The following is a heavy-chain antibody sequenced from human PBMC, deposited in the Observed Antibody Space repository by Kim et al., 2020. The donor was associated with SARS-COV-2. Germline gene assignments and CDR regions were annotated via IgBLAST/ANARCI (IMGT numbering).Heavy chain of an antibody. J-gene: IGHJ4*02. CDR1: GFTFSSYG. CDR2: ISYDGSNK. Sequence: GGSLRLSCAASGFTFSSYGMHWVRQAPGKGLEWVAVISYDGSNKYYADSVKGRFTISRDNSKNTLYLQMNSLRAEDTAVYYCAKDLDVLATLVATILIDYWGQGTLVTVSS. CDR3: AKDLDVLATLVATILIDY. D-gene: IGHD5-12*01. V-gene: IGHV3-30*18.